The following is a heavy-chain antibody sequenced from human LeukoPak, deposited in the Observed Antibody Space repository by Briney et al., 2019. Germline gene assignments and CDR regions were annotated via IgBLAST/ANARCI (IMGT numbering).Heavy chain of an antibody. Sequence: ASEKVSGKASGYTVTSYGISWVRQAPGQGLEGMGWISAYNGDTRRAQNLLVRVTMTTDTSTSTGYREWRSPRADDTAMHHCASPGSSGYYPRYRGQGNLVSVSP. CDR3: ASPGSSGYYPRY. D-gene: IGHD3-22*01. V-gene: IGHV1-18*01. J-gene: IGHJ4*02. CDR1: GYTVTSYG. CDR2: ISAYNGDT.